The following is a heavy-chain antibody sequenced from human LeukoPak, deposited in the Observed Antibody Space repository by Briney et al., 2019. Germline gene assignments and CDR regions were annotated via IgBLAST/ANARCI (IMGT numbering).Heavy chain of an antibody. CDR3: AKNSRGTESLDY. CDR1: GFIFSTYA. Sequence: GGSLRLSCAASGFIFSTYAMHWVRQAPGKGLEWVSGISWNSGSIGYADSVKGRFTISRDNAKNSLYLQMNSLRAEDTALYYCAKNSRGTESLDYWGQGTLVTVSS. CDR2: ISWNSGSI. J-gene: IGHJ4*02. D-gene: IGHD1-1*01. V-gene: IGHV3-9*01.